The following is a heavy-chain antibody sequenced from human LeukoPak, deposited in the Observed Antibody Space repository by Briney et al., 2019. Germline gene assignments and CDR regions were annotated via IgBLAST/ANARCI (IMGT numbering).Heavy chain of an antibody. CDR3: ARDTDDFQGLDI. V-gene: IGHV3-7*01. CDR1: GFTFSSYW. Sequence: GGSLRLSCAASGFTFSSYWMSWVRHAPGKGLEWVANIKQDGSEKYYVDSVKGRFTISRDSTTNSLYLQMNSLRAEDTAVYYCARDTDDFQGLDIWGRGTMVTVSS. D-gene: IGHD3-3*01. CDR2: IKQDGSEK. J-gene: IGHJ3*02.